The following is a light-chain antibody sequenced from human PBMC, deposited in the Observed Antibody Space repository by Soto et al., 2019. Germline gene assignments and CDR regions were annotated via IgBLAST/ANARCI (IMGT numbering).Light chain of an antibody. J-gene: IGLJ1*01. Sequence: QSALTQPRSVSGSRGQSVTISCTGTSSDVGGYNYVSWYQQHPGTAPKLMIYDVSMRPSGVPDRFSGSKSGNTASLTISGLQAEDEADYYCCSYAGSYTFDVFGTGTKLTVL. CDR2: DVS. CDR3: CSYAGSYTFDV. V-gene: IGLV2-11*01. CDR1: SSDVGGYNY.